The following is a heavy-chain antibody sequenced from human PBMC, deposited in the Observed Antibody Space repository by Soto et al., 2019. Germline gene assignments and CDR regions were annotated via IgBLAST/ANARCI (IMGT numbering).Heavy chain of an antibody. Sequence: SLRLSCAASGFTFSSYAMHWVRQAPGKGLEWVAVISYDGSNKYYADSVKGRFTISRDNSKNTLYLQMNSLRAEDTAVYYCARDEAYDSSGYYWGIFDYWGQGTLVTVSS. D-gene: IGHD3-22*01. J-gene: IGHJ4*02. CDR2: ISYDGSNK. CDR1: GFTFSSYA. CDR3: ARDEAYDSSGYYWGIFDY. V-gene: IGHV3-30-3*01.